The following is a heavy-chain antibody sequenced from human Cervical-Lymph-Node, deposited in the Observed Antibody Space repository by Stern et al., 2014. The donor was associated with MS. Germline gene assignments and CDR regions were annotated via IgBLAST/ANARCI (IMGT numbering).Heavy chain of an antibody. V-gene: IGHV3-33*01. CDR1: GFTFSSYG. CDR2: IWYDGSNK. J-gene: IGHJ4*02. CDR3: ARDRHDLGYCSGGSCYLPDY. Sequence: QVQLVQSGGGVVQPGRSLRLSCAASGFTFSSYGMHWVRPAPGKGLEWVAVIWYDGSNKYYADSVKCRFTISRDNSKNTLYLQMNSLRAEDTAVYYCARDRHDLGYCSGGSCYLPDYWGQGTLVTVSS. D-gene: IGHD2-15*01.